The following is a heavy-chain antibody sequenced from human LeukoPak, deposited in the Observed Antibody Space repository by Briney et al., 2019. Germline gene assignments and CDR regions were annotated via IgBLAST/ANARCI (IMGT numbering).Heavy chain of an antibody. J-gene: IGHJ4*02. V-gene: IGHV3-33*08. CDR3: ASPIGYFDY. CDR2: IWYDGSNK. CDR1: GFTFSSYG. Sequence: PGGSLRLSCAASGFTFSSYGMHWVRQAPGRGLEWVAVIWYDGSNKYYADSVKGRFTISRDNSKNTLYLQMNSLRAEDTAVYYCASPIGYFDYWGQGTLVTVSS.